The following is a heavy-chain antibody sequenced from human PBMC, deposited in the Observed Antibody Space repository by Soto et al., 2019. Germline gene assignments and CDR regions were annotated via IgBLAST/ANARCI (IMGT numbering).Heavy chain of an antibody. Sequence: PSVKVSCKASGYTFTSYGISWVRQAPGQGLEWMGWISAYNGNTNYAQKLQGRVTMTTDTSTSTAYMELRSLRSDDTAVYYCARGEYQLLFHYYYYGMDVWGQGTTVTVSS. CDR3: ARGEYQLLFHYYYYGMDV. D-gene: IGHD2-2*01. J-gene: IGHJ6*02. CDR2: ISAYNGNT. V-gene: IGHV1-18*01. CDR1: GYTFTSYG.